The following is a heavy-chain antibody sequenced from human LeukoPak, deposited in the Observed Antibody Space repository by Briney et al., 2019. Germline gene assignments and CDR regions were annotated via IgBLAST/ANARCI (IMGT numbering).Heavy chain of an antibody. J-gene: IGHJ4*02. CDR3: ARSPRFDYHSSTYYLPRYFDS. V-gene: IGHV6-1*01. Sequence: PSQTLSLTCDFSGDSVSRSSAAWNWIRQSPSRGLEWLGRTYYRSKWYNDYAESVKSRITINPETSKSQFSLQLNFVTPEDTAVYYCARSPRFDYHSSTYYLPRYFDSWGQGTLVTVSS. CDR2: TYYRSKWYN. CDR1: GDSVSRSSAA. D-gene: IGHD3-22*01.